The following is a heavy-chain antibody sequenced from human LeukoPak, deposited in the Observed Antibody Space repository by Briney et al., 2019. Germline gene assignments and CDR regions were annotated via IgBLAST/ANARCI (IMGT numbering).Heavy chain of an antibody. J-gene: IGHJ4*02. Sequence: GGSLRLSCAASGFTFSSYAMSWVRQAPGKGLEWVSAISGSGGSTYYADSVKGRFTISRDNSKNTLYLQMNSLRAEDTAVYYCAKTGKLWFGELPFDYWGQGTLVTVSS. CDR1: GFTFSSYA. D-gene: IGHD3-10*01. CDR2: ISGSGGST. V-gene: IGHV3-23*01. CDR3: AKTGKLWFGELPFDY.